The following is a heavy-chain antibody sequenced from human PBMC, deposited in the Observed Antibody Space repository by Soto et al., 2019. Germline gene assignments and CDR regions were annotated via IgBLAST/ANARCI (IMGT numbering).Heavy chain of an antibody. CDR1: GGSISSSSYY. J-gene: IGHJ4*02. Sequence: PSETLSLTCTVSGGSISSSSYYWGWIRQPPGKGLEWIGSIYYSGSTYYNPSLKSRVTISVDTSKNQFSLKLSSVTAADTAVYYCAKGWLQLGDYWGQGTLVT. CDR2: IYYSGST. CDR3: AKGWLQLGDY. D-gene: IGHD1-1*01. V-gene: IGHV4-39*01.